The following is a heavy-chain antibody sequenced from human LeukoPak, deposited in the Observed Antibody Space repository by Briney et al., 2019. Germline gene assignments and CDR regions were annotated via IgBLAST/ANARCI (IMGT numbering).Heavy chain of an antibody. CDR1: GFSFSDSY. CDR2: ITSSGTTT. CDR3: GRDPDYGDPY. V-gene: IGHV3-11*01. D-gene: IGHD4/OR15-4a*01. Sequence: GGSLRLSCSASGFSFSDSYMSWFRLSPEKGLEWIGYITSSGTTTEYADSVKGRFTISRVNAKNSLYLQMNSLRPEDTAVYYCGRDPDYGDPYWGQGTLVTVSS. J-gene: IGHJ4*02.